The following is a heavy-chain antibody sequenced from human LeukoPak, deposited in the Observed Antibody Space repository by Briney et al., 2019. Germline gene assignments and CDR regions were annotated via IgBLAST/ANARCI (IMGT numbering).Heavy chain of an antibody. J-gene: IGHJ4*02. CDR2: IHRDGSST. V-gene: IGHV3-74*01. D-gene: IGHD3-10*01. CDR3: ARDKKGGEASEIDY. CDR1: GFTFSSYA. Sequence: PGGSLRLSCAASGFTFSSYAMHWVRQAPGKGLVWVARIHRDGSSTNYADSVKGRFTISRDNAKNMLYLQMDSLRAEDRAVYYCARDKKGGEASEIDYWGQGTLVTVSS.